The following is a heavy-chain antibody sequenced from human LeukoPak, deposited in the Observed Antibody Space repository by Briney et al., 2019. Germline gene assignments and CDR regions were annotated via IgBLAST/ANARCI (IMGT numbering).Heavy chain of an antibody. D-gene: IGHD6-25*01. CDR2: ISYDGSNK. Sequence: GGSLRPSCAAAGFTFSSYGTHWVRQAPGKGLEWVAVISYDGSNKYYADSVKGRFTISRDNSKNTLYLQMNSLRAEDTAVYYCAKEADFDYWGQGTLVTVSS. CDR3: AKEADFDY. CDR1: GFTFSSYG. V-gene: IGHV3-30*18. J-gene: IGHJ4*02.